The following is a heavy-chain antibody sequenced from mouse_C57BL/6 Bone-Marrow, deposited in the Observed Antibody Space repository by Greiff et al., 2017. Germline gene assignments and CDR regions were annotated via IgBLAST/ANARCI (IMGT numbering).Heavy chain of an antibody. CDR3: TTGDYDCAWFAY. CDR2: IDPEYGDT. Sequence: VQLKQSGAELVRPGASVKLSCTASGFNIKDDYMHWVKQRPEQGLEWIGWIDPEYGDTDYASKFQGKATITAATSSNTAYLQLSSLTSEDAAVYYCTTGDYDCAWFAYWGQGTRVTVSA. V-gene: IGHV14-4*01. CDR1: GFNIKDDY. J-gene: IGHJ3*01. D-gene: IGHD2-4*01.